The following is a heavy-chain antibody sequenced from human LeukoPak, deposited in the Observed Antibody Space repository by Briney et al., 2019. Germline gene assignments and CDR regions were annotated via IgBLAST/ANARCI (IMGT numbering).Heavy chain of an antibody. Sequence: ASVKVSCKASGYTFTSYGISWVQQAPGQGLEWMGWISAYNGNTNYSQKLQGRVTMTTDTSTSTAYMELRSLRSDDTAVYYCARDLAGYCSSTSCYTGPSYYYYGMDVWGQGTTVTVSS. D-gene: IGHD2-2*02. CDR3: ARDLAGYCSSTSCYTGPSYYYYGMDV. J-gene: IGHJ6*02. V-gene: IGHV1-18*01. CDR2: ISAYNGNT. CDR1: GYTFTSYG.